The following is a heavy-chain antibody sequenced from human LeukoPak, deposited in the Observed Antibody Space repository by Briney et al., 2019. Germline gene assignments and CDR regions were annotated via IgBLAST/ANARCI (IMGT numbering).Heavy chain of an antibody. V-gene: IGHV3-7*01. J-gene: IGHJ3*02. CDR2: IKQDGSEK. Sequence: GGSLRLSCAASGSTFSRYWMSWVRQAPGKGLEWVANIKQDGSEKYYVDSVRGRFTISRDNAKNSLYLQMNSLRAEDTAVYYCARNPISPGLGDIWGQGTMVTVS. CDR3: ARNPISPGLGDI. CDR1: GSTFSRYW. D-gene: IGHD3-9*01.